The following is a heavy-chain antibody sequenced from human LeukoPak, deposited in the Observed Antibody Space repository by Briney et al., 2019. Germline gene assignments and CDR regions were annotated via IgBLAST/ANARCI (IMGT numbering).Heavy chain of an antibody. V-gene: IGHV1-2*02. D-gene: IGHD3-10*01. CDR3: ARIRITMVRGRFGYAFDI. J-gene: IGHJ3*02. CDR1: GYTFTGYY. Sequence: ASVKVSCKAPGYTFTGYYMHWVRQAPGQGLEWMGWINPNSGGTNYAQKFQGRVTMTRDTSISTAYMELSRLRSDDTAVYYCARIRITMVRGRFGYAFDIWGQGTMVTVSS. CDR2: INPNSGGT.